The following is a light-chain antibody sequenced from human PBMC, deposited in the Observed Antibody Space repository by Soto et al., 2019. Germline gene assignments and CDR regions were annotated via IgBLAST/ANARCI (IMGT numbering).Light chain of an antibody. V-gene: IGLV3-21*02. CDR1: NIGSES. CDR2: DDS. CDR3: QVWYSSTDLYV. J-gene: IGLJ1*01. Sequence: SYELTQPPSVSVAPGQTARITCGGNNIGSESVHWYQQRPGQAPVLVVYDDSDRPSGIPERFSGSNSANTATLTISRVEAGDGADYYCQVWYSSTDLYVFGSGTKV.